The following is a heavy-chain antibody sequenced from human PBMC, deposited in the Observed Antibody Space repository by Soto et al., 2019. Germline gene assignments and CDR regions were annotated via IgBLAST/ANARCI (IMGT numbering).Heavy chain of an antibody. J-gene: IGHJ4*02. V-gene: IGHV1-18*01. CDR3: ARGIYDASGMYCFDY. Sequence: QVQLVQSGAEVKKPGASVKVSCKASGYTFTSYGISWVRQAPEQGLEGMGWISVYNGNTNYAQKLQGRVTMTTDTSTSTAYMELRSLSSDDTAVYYCARGIYDASGMYCFDYWGQGTLVTVSS. CDR1: GYTFTSYG. D-gene: IGHD3-10*01. CDR2: ISVYNGNT.